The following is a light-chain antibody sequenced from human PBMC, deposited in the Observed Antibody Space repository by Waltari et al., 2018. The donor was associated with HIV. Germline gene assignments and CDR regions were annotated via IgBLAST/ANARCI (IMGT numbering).Light chain of an antibody. Sequence: SYVLTQPPSVSVAPGQTANISCIGDNIGSKSVHWYQQKPDRAPVLVIYYDADRPSGSPDRFSGSNAGNTATLTISRVEAGDEADYYCHVWDSVSDHVVFGGGSKLTVL. V-gene: IGLV3-21*04. CDR2: YDA. J-gene: IGLJ2*01. CDR3: HVWDSVSDHVV. CDR1: NIGSKS.